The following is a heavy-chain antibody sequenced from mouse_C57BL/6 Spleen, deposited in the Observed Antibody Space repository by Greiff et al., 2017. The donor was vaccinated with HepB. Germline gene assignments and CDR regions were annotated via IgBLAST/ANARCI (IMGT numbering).Heavy chain of an antibody. V-gene: IGHV1-26*01. CDR1: GYTFTDYY. CDR3: ARHSYFDY. J-gene: IGHJ2*01. Sequence: EVKLQQSGPELVKPGASVKISCKASGYTFTDYYMNWVKQSHGKSLEWIGDINPNNGGTSYNQKFKGKATLTVDKSSSTAYMELRSLTSEDSAVYYCARHSYFDYWGQGTTLTVSS. CDR2: INPNNGGT.